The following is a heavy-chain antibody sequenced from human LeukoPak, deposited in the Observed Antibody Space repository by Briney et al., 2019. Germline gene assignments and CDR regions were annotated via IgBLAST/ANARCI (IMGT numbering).Heavy chain of an antibody. CDR1: GFTFSSYW. V-gene: IGHV3-74*03. Sequence: RGSLRLSCAASGFTFSSYWMHWVRQAPGKGLVWVSRTNSDGSSTAYADSVKGRFTISRDNTKNTLYLQMNSLRAEDTAVYYCARGTGHSSGWYGGSYYYSYGMDVWGQGTTVTVSS. J-gene: IGHJ6*02. CDR2: TNSDGSST. D-gene: IGHD6-19*01. CDR3: ARGTGHSSGWYGGSYYYSYGMDV.